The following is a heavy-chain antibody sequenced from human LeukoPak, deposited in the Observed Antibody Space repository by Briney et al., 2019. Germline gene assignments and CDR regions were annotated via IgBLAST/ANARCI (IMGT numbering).Heavy chain of an antibody. Sequence: ETLSLTCTVSGGSISSSAYHWGWIRQPPGKGLEWVSAISGSGGSTYYADSVKGRFTISRDNSKNTLYLQMNSLRAEDTAVYYCAKEESFLAWYSSGNDAFDIWGQGTMVTVSS. D-gene: IGHD6-19*01. CDR3: AKEESFLAWYSSGNDAFDI. J-gene: IGHJ3*02. CDR2: ISGSGGST. CDR1: GGSISSSAYH. V-gene: IGHV3-23*01.